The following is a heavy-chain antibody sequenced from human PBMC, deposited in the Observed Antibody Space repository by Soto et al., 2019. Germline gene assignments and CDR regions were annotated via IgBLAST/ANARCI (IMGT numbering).Heavy chain of an antibody. CDR3: AIDASSGYYDFWSCYYGSDI. Sequence: EVQLLESGGGLVQPGGSLSLSCAASGFTFSSYAMSWVRQAPGKGLEWVSAISGSGGSTYYADSVKGRFTISRDNSKNTLYLQMNSLRAEDTAVYYCAIDASSGYYDFWSCYYGSDIWGQGTIVTVSS. V-gene: IGHV3-23*01. D-gene: IGHD3-3*01. CDR2: ISGSGGST. CDR1: GFTFSSYA. J-gene: IGHJ3*02.